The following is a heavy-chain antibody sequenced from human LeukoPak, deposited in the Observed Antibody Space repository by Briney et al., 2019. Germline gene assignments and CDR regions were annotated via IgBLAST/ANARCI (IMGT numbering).Heavy chain of an antibody. CDR1: GFSFSSFA. J-gene: IGHJ4*02. CDR3: AKTGDYYYDSSTYRPLDH. CDR2: IIGTGGTT. D-gene: IGHD3-22*01. Sequence: GGSLRLSCAPSGFSFSSFAMSWARQVPGKGLERVSVIIGTGGTTDYADSVKGRFTISRDNSKNMLYLQMNNLIAEDTAVYYCAKTGDYYYDSSTYRPLDHWGQGTLVTVSS. V-gene: IGHV3-23*01.